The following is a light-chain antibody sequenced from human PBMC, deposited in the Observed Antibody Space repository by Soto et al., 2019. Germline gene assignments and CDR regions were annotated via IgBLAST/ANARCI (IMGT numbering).Light chain of an antibody. CDR2: DTT. J-gene: IGLJ1*01. Sequence: QAVLTQEPSLTVSPGVTVTLTCGSSTGAVTNGHYPYWFQQKPGQAPRTLIYDTTNRHSWTPARFSGSLLGGKAALTLSGAQPEDEAEYYCLLSYNGPYVFGTGTKVTV. V-gene: IGLV7-46*01. CDR1: TGAVTNGHY. CDR3: LLSYNGPYV.